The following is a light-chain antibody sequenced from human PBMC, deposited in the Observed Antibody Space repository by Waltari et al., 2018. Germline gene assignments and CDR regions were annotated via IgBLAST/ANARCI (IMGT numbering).Light chain of an antibody. CDR1: QSISNW. V-gene: IGKV1-5*03. Sequence: DLQMTQSPSTLSASFGDRVTHPCRASQSISNWFAWYQQKPGKAPKLLIYNASTLESGVPSRFSGSGSGTEFTLTISSLQPDDFATYYCQQYNSNSLLTFGGGTKVEIK. CDR2: NAS. CDR3: QQYNSNSLLT. J-gene: IGKJ4*02.